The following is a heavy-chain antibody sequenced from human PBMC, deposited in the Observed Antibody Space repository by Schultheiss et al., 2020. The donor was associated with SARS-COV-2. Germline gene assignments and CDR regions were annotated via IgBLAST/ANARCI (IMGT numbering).Heavy chain of an antibody. J-gene: IGHJ4*02. V-gene: IGHV4-34*01. CDR3: ARGGIVATRPLFDY. D-gene: IGHD5-12*01. Sequence: SETLSLTCAVYGGSFRIYSWSWIRQPPEKGLEWIGEITHSGGTNYNPSLESRVSISVDTSKKQISLRLSSVTAADTAVYYCARGGIVATRPLFDYWGQGTLVTVSS. CDR2: ITHSGGT. CDR1: GGSFRIYS.